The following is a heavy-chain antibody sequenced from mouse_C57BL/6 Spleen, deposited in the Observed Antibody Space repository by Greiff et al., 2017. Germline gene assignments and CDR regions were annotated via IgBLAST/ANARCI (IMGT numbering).Heavy chain of an antibody. J-gene: IGHJ3*01. Sequence: YAMHWVRQAPGKGLEWVARIRSKSSNYATYYADSVKDRFTISRDDSQSMLYLQMNNLKTEDTAMYYCVRDTTGFAYWGQGTLVTVSA. CDR2: IRSKSSNYAT. CDR1: YA. V-gene: IGHV10-3*01. CDR3: VRDTTGFAY.